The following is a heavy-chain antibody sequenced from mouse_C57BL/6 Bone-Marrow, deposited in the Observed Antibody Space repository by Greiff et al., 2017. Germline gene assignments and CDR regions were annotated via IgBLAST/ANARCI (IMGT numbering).Heavy chain of an antibody. CDR1: GFTFSSYA. Sequence: EVMLVESGGGLVKPGGSLKLSCAASGFTFSSYAMSWVRQTPEKRLEWVATISDGGSYTYYPDNVKGRFPISRDNAKNNLYLQMSHLKSEDTAMYYCARDGYYGSNPYYAMDYWGQGTSVTVSS. CDR3: ARDGYYGSNPYYAMDY. D-gene: IGHD1-1*02. CDR2: ISDGGSYT. J-gene: IGHJ4*01. V-gene: IGHV5-4*01.